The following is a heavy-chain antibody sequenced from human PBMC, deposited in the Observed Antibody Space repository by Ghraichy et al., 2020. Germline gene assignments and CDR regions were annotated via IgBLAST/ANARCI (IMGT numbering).Heavy chain of an antibody. V-gene: IGHV3-23*01. CDR3: AKVHSSGWYQVKSGPFDY. CDR1: GFTFSSYA. Sequence: GGSLRLSCAASGFTFSSYAMSWVRQAPGKGLECGSSISGSGISTYYADSVKGRFTISRDNSKNTLYLQMNSLRSEDTAIYYCAKVHSSGWYQVKSGPFDYWGQGILATVSS. J-gene: IGHJ4*02. CDR2: ISGSGIST. D-gene: IGHD6-19*01.